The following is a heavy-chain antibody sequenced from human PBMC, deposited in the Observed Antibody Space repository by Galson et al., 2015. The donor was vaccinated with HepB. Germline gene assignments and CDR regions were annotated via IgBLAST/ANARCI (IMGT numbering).Heavy chain of an antibody. CDR2: IYLGDSDT. CDR3: ARPAVAGPPKPYYYYYYGMDV. Sequence: QSGAEVKKPGESLKISCKGSGYSFTNYWIGWVRQMPGKGLEWMGIIYLGDSDTRYSPSFQGQVTISADKSISTAYLQWSSLKASDTAIYYCARPAVAGPPKPYYYYYYGMDVWGQGTTVTVSS. J-gene: IGHJ6*02. V-gene: IGHV5-51*01. D-gene: IGHD6-19*01. CDR1: GYSFTNYW.